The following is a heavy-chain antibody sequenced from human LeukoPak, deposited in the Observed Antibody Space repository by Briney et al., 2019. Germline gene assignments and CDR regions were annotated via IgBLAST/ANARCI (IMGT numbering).Heavy chain of an antibody. V-gene: IGHV1-18*01. CDR1: GYTFTSYG. Sequence: ASVKVSCKASGYTFTSYGISWVRQAPGQGLEWMGWISAYNGNTNYAQKLQGRVTMTTDTSTSTAYMELSSLRAEDTSVYYCARGCGRAHCPYFFDYGGQGTLVPVSS. CDR2: ISAYNGNT. J-gene: IGHJ4*02. CDR3: ARGCGRAHCPYFFDY. D-gene: IGHD2-21*02.